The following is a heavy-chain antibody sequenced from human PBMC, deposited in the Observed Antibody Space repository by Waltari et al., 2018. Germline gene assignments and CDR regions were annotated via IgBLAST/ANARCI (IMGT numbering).Heavy chain of an antibody. CDR3: AREGQRRSGDAFDI. CDR1: GGSISSGSYY. Sequence: QVQLQESGPGLVKPSQTLSLTCTVSGGSISSGSYYWSWIRQPAGKGLEWIGYIYTSGRTNYNPSLKSRVTISVDTSKNQFSLKLSSVTAADTAVYYCAREGQRRSGDAFDIWGQGTMVTVSS. V-gene: IGHV4-61*09. CDR2: IYTSGRT. J-gene: IGHJ3*02. D-gene: IGHD1-1*01.